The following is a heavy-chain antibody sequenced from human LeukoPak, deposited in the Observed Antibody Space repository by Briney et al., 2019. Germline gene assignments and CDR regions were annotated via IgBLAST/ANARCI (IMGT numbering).Heavy chain of an antibody. CDR1: GGSMTGSH. J-gene: IGHJ5*02. V-gene: IGHV4-59*01. D-gene: IGHD1-1*01. CDR3: ARGAGGYRFDP. Sequence: SETLSPTCTVSGGSMTGSHWTWIRQPPGKGLEYIGYVYNSGTTFYNPSLKSRVTISADTSKKHFSLWLTSVTAADTAIYYCARGAGGYRFDPWGLGTLVTVSS. CDR2: VYNSGTT.